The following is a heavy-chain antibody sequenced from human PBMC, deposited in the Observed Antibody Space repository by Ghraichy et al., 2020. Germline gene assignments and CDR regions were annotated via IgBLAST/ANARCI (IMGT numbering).Heavy chain of an antibody. CDR1: GGSISSYY. J-gene: IGHJ5*02. CDR2: IYYSGST. D-gene: IGHD1-26*01. V-gene: IGHV4-59*08. CDR3: ARHAPLGRELMFDP. Sequence: SETLSLTCTVSGGSISSYYWSWIRQPPGKGLEWIGYIYYSGSTNYNPSLKSRVTISVDTSKNQFSLKLSSVTAADTAVYYCARHAPLGRELMFDPWGQGTLVTVSS.